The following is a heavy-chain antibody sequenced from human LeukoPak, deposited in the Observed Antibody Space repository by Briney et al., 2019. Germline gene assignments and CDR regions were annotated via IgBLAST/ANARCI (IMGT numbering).Heavy chain of an antibody. Sequence: GASVKVSCKASGYTFTSYDINWVRQATGQGLEWMGWINPNSGGTNYAQKFQGRVTMTRDTSISTAYMELSRLRSDDMAVYYCARGSGSYYFGGWGQGTLVTVSS. CDR2: INPNSGGT. V-gene: IGHV1-2*02. D-gene: IGHD1-26*01. CDR1: GYTFTSYD. J-gene: IGHJ4*02. CDR3: ARGSGSYYFGG.